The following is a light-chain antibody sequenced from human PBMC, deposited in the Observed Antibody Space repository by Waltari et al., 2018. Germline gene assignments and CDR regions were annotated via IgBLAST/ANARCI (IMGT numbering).Light chain of an antibody. Sequence: QSALTQPASGSGSPGPSITISCTGTSSDVGGYNYVSWYQQHPCKAPKLMIYDVNKRPSGISNRFSGSKSGNTASLPISGLQAEDEADYYCSSYTSSSTWVFGGGTKLTVL. CDR2: DVN. CDR3: SSYTSSSTWV. CDR1: SSDVGGYNY. J-gene: IGLJ3*02. V-gene: IGLV2-14*01.